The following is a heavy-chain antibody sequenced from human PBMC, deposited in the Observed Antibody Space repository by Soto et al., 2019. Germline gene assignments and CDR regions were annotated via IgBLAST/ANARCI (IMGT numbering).Heavy chain of an antibody. CDR3: ARTPHDSADYKRLAWYFDF. Sequence: ITNRVAVAWIRQPPGKALEFLALKYWDDDRRYSPSLKTRLSITKDTSKNQVVLKMTNMDPADTATYFCARTPHDSADYKRLAWYFDFWGPGTLVTVSS. D-gene: IGHD3-22*01. V-gene: IGHV2-5*02. CDR1: ITNRVA. CDR2: KYWDDDR. J-gene: IGHJ2*01.